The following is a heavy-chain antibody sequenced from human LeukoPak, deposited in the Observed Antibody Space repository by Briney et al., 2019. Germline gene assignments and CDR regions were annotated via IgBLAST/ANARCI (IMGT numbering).Heavy chain of an antibody. CDR1: GFTFSTFA. D-gene: IGHD5-12*01. V-gene: IGHV3-21*04. Sequence: GGSLRLSCAASGFTFSTFAMHWVRLSPGKGLEWVSSITGSGPYMLYADSVKHRFTISRDNTKNLLYLEMNSLRAEDTALYYCAKGLRGYSGYDPFYYWGQGTLVTVSS. CDR3: AKGLRGYSGYDPFYY. CDR2: ITGSGPYM. J-gene: IGHJ4*02.